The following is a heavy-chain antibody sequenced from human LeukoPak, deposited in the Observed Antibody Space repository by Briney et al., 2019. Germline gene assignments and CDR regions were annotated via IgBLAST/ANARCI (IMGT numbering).Heavy chain of an antibody. CDR1: GGTFSSYA. J-gene: IGHJ4*02. CDR3: ASTLIEGCSGCQNPGDY. Sequence: GASVKVSCKASGGTFSSYAISWVRQAPGQGLEWMGGIIPIFGTANYAQKFQGRVTITADKSTSTVYMELSSLRSEDTAVYYCASTLIEGCSGCQNPGDYWGQGTLVTVSS. CDR2: IIPIFGTA. D-gene: IGHD6-19*01. V-gene: IGHV1-69*06.